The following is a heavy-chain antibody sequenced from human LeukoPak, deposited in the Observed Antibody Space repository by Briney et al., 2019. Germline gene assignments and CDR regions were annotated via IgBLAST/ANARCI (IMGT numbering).Heavy chain of an antibody. Sequence: SQTLSLTCTVSGGSISSGDYYWSWIRQPPGKGLEWIGYIYYSGSTYYNPSLKSRVTISVDTSKNQFYLKLSSVTAADTAVYYCARVDSVMALTMPFDYWGQGTLVTVSS. CDR3: ARVDSVMALTMPFDY. CDR1: GGSISSGDYY. D-gene: IGHD5-18*01. CDR2: IYYSGST. V-gene: IGHV4-30-4*08. J-gene: IGHJ4*02.